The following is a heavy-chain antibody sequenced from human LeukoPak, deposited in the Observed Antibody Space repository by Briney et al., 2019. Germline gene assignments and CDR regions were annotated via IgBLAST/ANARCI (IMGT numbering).Heavy chain of an antibody. D-gene: IGHD6-19*01. CDR2: IKHDGSEE. CDR3: AKEPSSGWNPTRYFHS. V-gene: IGHV3-7*04. CDR1: GFILSGYF. Sequence: GGSLRLSCAASGFILSGYFMSWVRQAPGKGLEWVASIKHDGSEEYYVDSVRGRFTISRDNTKSSLYLQMSSLRAEDTAVYYCAKEPSSGWNPTRYFHSWGQGTLVTVSS. J-gene: IGHJ4*02.